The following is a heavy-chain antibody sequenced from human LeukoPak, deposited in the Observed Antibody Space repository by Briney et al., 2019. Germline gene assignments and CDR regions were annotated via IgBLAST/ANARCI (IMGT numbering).Heavy chain of an antibody. CDR1: GFTFDDYA. CDR2: ISRNSGSI. D-gene: IGHD3-22*01. V-gene: IGHV3-9*01. Sequence: AGGSLRLSCAASGFTFDDYAMHWVRHAQGKGLEWVSGISRNSGSIGYADSVKGRFTISRDNAKNSLYLQMNSLRAEDTALYYCAKDSRDYYDSSGYTFDYWGQGTLVTVSS. CDR3: AKDSRDYYDSSGYTFDY. J-gene: IGHJ4*02.